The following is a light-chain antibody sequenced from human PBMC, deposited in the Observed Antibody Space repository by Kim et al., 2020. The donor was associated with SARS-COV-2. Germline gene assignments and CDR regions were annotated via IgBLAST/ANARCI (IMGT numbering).Light chain of an antibody. CDR3: ATWDDTLSGPGV. Sequence: QSALTQPPSVSGTPGQRVTISCSGSTPIIGSDDVYWYQQLPGTAPKLLIYRNTKRPSGVPDRFSGSKSGTSASLAISGLRPEDEADYYCATWDDTLSGPGVFGGGTKLTVL. CDR1: TPIIGSDD. V-gene: IGLV1-47*01. J-gene: IGLJ3*02. CDR2: RNT.